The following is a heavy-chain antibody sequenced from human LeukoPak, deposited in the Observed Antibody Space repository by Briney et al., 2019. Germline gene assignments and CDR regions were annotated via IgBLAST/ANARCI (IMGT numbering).Heavy chain of an antibody. CDR2: IYHSGST. CDR3: ARSIIRSSWYLAFDI. V-gene: IGHV4-38-2*02. D-gene: IGHD6-13*01. J-gene: IGHJ3*02. Sequence: SETLSLTCTVSGYSISSGYYWGWIRQPPGKGLEWIGSIYHSGSTYYNPSLKSRVTISVDTSKNQFSLKLSSVTAADTAVYYCARSIIRSSWYLAFDIWGQGTMVTVSS. CDR1: GYSISSGYY.